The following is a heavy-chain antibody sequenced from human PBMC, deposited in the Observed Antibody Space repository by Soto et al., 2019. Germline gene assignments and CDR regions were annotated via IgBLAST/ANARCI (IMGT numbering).Heavy chain of an antibody. Sequence: QVQLQESGPGLVKPSQTLSLTCTVSGGSISSGDYYWSWIRQPPGKGLEWIGYIYYSGSTYYNPSLKSRVTISVDTSKNQFSLKLSSVTAADTAVYYCARGAGITGTTSWFDPWGQGTLVTVSS. D-gene: IGHD1-20*01. V-gene: IGHV4-30-4*01. J-gene: IGHJ5*02. CDR2: IYYSGST. CDR3: ARGAGITGTTSWFDP. CDR1: GGSISSGDYY.